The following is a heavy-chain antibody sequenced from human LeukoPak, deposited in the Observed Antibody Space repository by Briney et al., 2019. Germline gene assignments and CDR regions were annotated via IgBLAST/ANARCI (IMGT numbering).Heavy chain of an antibody. J-gene: IGHJ4*02. CDR2: ISAYNGNT. Sequence: ASVKVSCKASGYTFTSYGISWVRQAPGRGLEWMGWISAYNGNTNYAQKLQGRVTMTTDTSTSTAYMELRGLRSDDTAVYYCARDHLVPAALDYWGQGTLVTVSS. V-gene: IGHV1-18*01. D-gene: IGHD2-2*01. CDR3: ARDHLVPAALDY. CDR1: GYTFTSYG.